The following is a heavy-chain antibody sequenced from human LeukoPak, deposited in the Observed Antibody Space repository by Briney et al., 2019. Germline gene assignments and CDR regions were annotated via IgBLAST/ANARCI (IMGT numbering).Heavy chain of an antibody. CDR3: ARVCAARLRTVDY. CDR2: INHSGST. D-gene: IGHD6-6*01. CDR1: GGSFSGYY. J-gene: IGHJ4*02. Sequence: PSETLSLTCAVYGGSFSGYYWSWIRRPPGKGLEWIGEINHSGSTNYNPSLKSRVTISVDTSKNQFSLKLSSVTAADTAVYYCARVCAARLRTVDYWGQGTLVTVSS. V-gene: IGHV4-34*01.